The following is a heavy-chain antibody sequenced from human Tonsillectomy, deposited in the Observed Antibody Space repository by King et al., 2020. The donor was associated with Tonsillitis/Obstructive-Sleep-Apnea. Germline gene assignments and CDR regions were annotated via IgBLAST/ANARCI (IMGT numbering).Heavy chain of an antibody. CDR1: GGSVSSGSYY. D-gene: IGHD3-3*01. V-gene: IGHV4-61*01. J-gene: IGHJ4*02. CDR2: IYYSGST. CDR3: ARDRYYDFWSGYFYYFDY. Sequence: VQLQESGPGLVKPSETLSLTCTVSGGSVSSGSYYWSWIRQPPGKGLEWIGYIYYSGSTNYNPSLKSLVTISVDTSKNPFSLKLSSVTAADTAVYYCARDRYYDFWSGYFYYFDYWGQGTLVTVSS.